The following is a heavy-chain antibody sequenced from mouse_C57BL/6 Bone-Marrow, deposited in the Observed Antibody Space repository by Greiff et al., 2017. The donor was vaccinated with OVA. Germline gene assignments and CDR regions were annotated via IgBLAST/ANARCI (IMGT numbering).Heavy chain of an antibody. CDR1: GFTFSSYG. D-gene: IGHD1-1*01. CDR3: ARGGITGPHY. CDR2: ISSGGSYT. Sequence: EVQVVESGGDLVKPGGSLKLSCAASGFTFSSYGMSWVRQTPDKRLEWVATISSGGSYTYYPDSVKGRFTISRDNAKNTLYLQMSSLKSEDTAMYYCARGGITGPHYWGQGTTLTVSS. V-gene: IGHV5-6*01. J-gene: IGHJ2*01.